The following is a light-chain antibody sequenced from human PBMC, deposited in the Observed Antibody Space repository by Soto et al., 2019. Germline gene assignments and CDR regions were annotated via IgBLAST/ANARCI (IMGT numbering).Light chain of an antibody. V-gene: IGKV3-15*01. CDR3: QQYGSSGT. CDR2: GAS. CDR1: QSVSSN. Sequence: EVAMAQTPVTLSVSPGERATLSCRASQSVSSNLAWYQQKPGQAPRLLTYGASTRATGIPARFSGSGSGTDFTLTISRLEPEDFAVYYCQQYGSSGTFGQGTKVE. J-gene: IGKJ1*01.